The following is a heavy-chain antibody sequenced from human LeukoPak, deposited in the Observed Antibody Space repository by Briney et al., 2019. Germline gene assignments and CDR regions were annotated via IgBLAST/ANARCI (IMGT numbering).Heavy chain of an antibody. Sequence: SETLSLTCTVSGGSISSYYWSWIRQPPGKGLEWIGYTYYSGSTNYKPSLKSRVTISVDTSKNQFSLKLSSVTAADTAVYYCARGGYSYGYYMDVWGKGTTVTVSS. J-gene: IGHJ6*03. CDR1: GGSISSYY. D-gene: IGHD5-18*01. CDR3: ARGGYSYGYYMDV. V-gene: IGHV4-59*01. CDR2: TYYSGST.